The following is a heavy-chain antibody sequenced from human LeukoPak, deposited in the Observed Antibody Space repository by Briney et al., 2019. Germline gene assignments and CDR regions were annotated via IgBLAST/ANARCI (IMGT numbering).Heavy chain of an antibody. CDR1: GFTFSSYA. CDR2: ISGSGGST. J-gene: IGHJ4*02. V-gene: IGHV3-23*01. CDR3: AKDSCSSTSCYLVGPEYFDY. Sequence: PGGSLRLSCAASGFTFSSYAVSWVRRAPAKGLEGVSAISGSGGSTYYADSVKGRFTISRDDSKNTLYLQMNSLRAEDTAVYYCAKDSCSSTSCYLVGPEYFDYWGQGTLVTVSS. D-gene: IGHD2-2*01.